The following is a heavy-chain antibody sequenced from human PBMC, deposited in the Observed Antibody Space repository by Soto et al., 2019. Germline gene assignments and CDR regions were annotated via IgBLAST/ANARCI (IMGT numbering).Heavy chain of an antibody. CDR2: LYSAGTT. CDR3: VRGRVRGVLFDY. CDR1: GFTVSSNY. J-gene: IGHJ4*02. D-gene: IGHD3-10*01. Sequence: PGGSLRLSCAASGFTVSSNYMSWVRQAPGKGLEWVSILYSAGTTYYADSVKGRFTISRDNSKNTLYLQMNSLRDEDTAVYFCVRGRVRGVLFDYWGLGTLVTVST. V-gene: IGHV3-66*01.